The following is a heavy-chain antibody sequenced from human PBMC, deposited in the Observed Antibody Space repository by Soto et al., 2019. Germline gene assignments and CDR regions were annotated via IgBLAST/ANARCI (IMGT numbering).Heavy chain of an antibody. CDR1: GYTFSNYA. CDR2: ISANNGKT. D-gene: IGHD1-26*01. Sequence: QVQLVQSGAEVKKPGASVKVSCKASGYTFSNYALSWVRQAPGQGLEWMGWISANNGKTNYAQKFQGRVTMTTDTATNTAYMELRSLRSDDTAVYYCARESGPSDHWGQGTLVTVSS. V-gene: IGHV1-18*01. J-gene: IGHJ4*02. CDR3: ARESGPSDH.